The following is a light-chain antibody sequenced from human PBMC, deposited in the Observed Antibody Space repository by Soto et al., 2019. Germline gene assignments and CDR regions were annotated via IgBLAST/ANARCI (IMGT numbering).Light chain of an antibody. V-gene: IGKV3-20*01. CDR1: QSVSDNY. J-gene: IGKJ4*01. CDR3: QQYGSSPRVT. CDR2: GVS. Sequence: DIVLTQSPGTLSLSPGERATLSCRASQSVSDNYLGWYQQKPGQAPRLLIYGVSTRATGIPDRFSGSGSGTDFTLTITRLEPEDFAVYYCQQYGSSPRVTFGGGTKVEIK.